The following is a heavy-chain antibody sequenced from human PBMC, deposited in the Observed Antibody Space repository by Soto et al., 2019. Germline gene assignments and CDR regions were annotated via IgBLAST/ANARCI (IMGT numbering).Heavy chain of an antibody. CDR2: ISVSGNII. CDR3: VRDTMSASAAATLHY. CDR1: GFTFSTYE. J-gene: IGHJ4*02. V-gene: IGHV3-48*03. Sequence: EVQLVESGGGLVQPGGSLRLSCAASGFTFSTYEFNWVRQAPGRGLEWISYISVSGNIIRYADSVKGRFTISRDNADNSLHLPMSSLRVDDTAVFFCVRDTMSASAAATLHYWGQGTHVLVSS. D-gene: IGHD6-13*01.